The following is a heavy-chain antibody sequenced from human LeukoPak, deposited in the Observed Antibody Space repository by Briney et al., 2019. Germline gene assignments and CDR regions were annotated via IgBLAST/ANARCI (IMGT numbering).Heavy chain of an antibody. Sequence: ASVKVSCKASGYTFSGYYMYWLRQAPGQGLEWMGWISAQHGQTEYAPNSQDRVTMTTDTYTNTAYMELRSLRSDDTAVYYCAGSLGYCTSNVCYLKYWGQGTLVTVSS. CDR1: GYTFSGYY. CDR3: AGSLGYCTSNVCYLKY. D-gene: IGHD2-8*01. CDR2: ISAQHGQT. V-gene: IGHV1-18*04. J-gene: IGHJ4*02.